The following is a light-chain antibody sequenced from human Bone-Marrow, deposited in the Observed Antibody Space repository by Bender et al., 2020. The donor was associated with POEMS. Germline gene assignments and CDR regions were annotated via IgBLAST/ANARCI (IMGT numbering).Light chain of an antibody. CDR3: QAWDGNTYV. V-gene: IGLV3-25*02. CDR2: KDS. J-gene: IGLJ1*01. CDR1: ALPNQY. Sequence: SYELTQPPSVSVSPGQTARITCSADALPNQYAYWYQQKPGQAPVLVIYKDSERPSGIPERFSGSNSGKTATLTITGTQPLDEGDYYCQAWDGNTYVFGAGTKVTVL.